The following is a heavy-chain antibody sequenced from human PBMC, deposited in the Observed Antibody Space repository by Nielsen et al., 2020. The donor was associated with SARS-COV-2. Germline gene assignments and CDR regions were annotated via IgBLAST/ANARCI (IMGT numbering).Heavy chain of an antibody. CDR1: GGSISSYY. Sequence: SETLSLTCTVSGGSISSYYWSWIRQPPGKGLEWIGYIYYSGSTNYNPSLKSRVTISVDTSKNQFSLKLSSVTAADTAVYYCASLRVLGYCSSTSCHDFWSWFDPWGQGTLVTVSS. D-gene: IGHD2-2*01. CDR2: IYYSGST. J-gene: IGHJ5*02. V-gene: IGHV4-59*08. CDR3: ASLRVLGYCSSTSCHDFWSWFDP.